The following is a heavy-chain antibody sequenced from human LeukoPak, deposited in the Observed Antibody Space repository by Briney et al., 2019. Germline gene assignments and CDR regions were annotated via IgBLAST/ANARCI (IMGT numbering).Heavy chain of an antibody. CDR2: IRYDGSNK. CDR3: AKVEGASKASVY. J-gene: IGHJ4*02. D-gene: IGHD1-1*01. CDR1: GFTFSSYG. Sequence: GGSLRLSCAASGFTFSSYGMHWVRQAPGKGLEWVAFIRYDGSNKYYADSVKGRFTISRDNSKNTPYLQMNSLRAEDTAVYYCAKVEGASKASVYWGQGALVTVSS. V-gene: IGHV3-30*02.